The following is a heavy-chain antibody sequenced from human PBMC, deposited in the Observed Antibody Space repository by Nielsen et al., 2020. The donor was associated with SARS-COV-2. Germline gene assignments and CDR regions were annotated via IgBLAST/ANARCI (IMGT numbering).Heavy chain of an antibody. CDR1: GGAFSNLA. V-gene: IGHV1-69*13. CDR2: IIPTLGAA. Sequence: SVKVSCKASGGAFSNLAITWVRQAPGQGLEWMGGIIPTLGAANSAQKFQGRVTIAADASTTTAYMELSSLRSEDTAIYYCASDGNTDGWNVTVYWGQGTVVTVSS. CDR3: ASDGNTDGWNVTVY. D-gene: IGHD1-1*01. J-gene: IGHJ4*02.